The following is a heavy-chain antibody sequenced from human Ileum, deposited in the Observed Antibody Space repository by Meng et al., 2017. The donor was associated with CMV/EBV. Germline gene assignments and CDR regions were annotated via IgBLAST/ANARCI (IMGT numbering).Heavy chain of an antibody. J-gene: IGHJ4*02. CDR1: GDSVSNNSAA. V-gene: IGHV6-1*01. Sequence: SETLSLTCGISGDSVSNNSAAWNWIRQSPSRGLEWLGRTYYRSKWYNDYAISVKSRITISPDTSKNQFSLQLKSVTPEDTALYYCARENFRRPGWNYADYWGQGTLVTVSS. D-gene: IGHD1-7*01. CDR3: ARENFRRPGWNYADY. CDR2: TYYRSKWYN.